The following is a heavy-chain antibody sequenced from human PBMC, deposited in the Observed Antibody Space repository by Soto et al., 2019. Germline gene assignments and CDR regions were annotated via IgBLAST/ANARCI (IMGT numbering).Heavy chain of an antibody. D-gene: IGHD3-3*02. J-gene: IGHJ6*03. CDR1: GGCICRWS. CDR2: IYYSGST. CDR3: ARGPFLDSSYYYCYYLDV. Sequence: SLDRSVGGGCICRWSPDWYKQPPGKGLEWIGYIYYSGSTNYNPSLKSRVTISVDTSKNQFSLKLSSVTAADTAVYYCARGPFLDSSYYYCYYLDVWGKGTTVTVSS. V-gene: IGHV4-59*01.